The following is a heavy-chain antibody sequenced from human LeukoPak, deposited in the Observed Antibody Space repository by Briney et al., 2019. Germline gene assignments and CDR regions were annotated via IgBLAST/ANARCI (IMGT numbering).Heavy chain of an antibody. CDR1: GGSISSGDYY. CDR2: IYHSGST. D-gene: IGHD2/OR15-2a*01. V-gene: IGHV4-4*02. Sequence: SETLSLTCTVSGGSISSGDYYWSWVRQPPGKGLEWIGEIYHSGSTNYNPSLKSRVTISVDKSKNQFSLKLSSVTAADTAVYYCVLDRTTRLSIWGQGTMVTVSS. J-gene: IGHJ3*02. CDR3: VLDRTTRLSI.